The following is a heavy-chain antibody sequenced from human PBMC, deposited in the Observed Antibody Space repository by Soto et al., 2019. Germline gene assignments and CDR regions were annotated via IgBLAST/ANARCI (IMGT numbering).Heavy chain of an antibody. CDR1: GFTFSSDA. D-gene: IGHD6-19*01. CDR3: AKDRSQWPYDAFDI. V-gene: IGHV3-23*01. J-gene: IGHJ3*02. CDR2: ISGSGGST. Sequence: GGSLRLSCAASGFTFSSDAMSWVRQGPGKGLEWVSAISGSGGSTYYADSVKGRLTISRDNSKNSLYLQMNSLRAEDTAVYYCAKDRSQWPYDAFDIWGQGTMVTVSS.